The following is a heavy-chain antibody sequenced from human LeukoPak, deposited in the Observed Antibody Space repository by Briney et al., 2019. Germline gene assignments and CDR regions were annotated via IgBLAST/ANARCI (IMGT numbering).Heavy chain of an antibody. V-gene: IGHV3-30*18. D-gene: IGHD6-13*01. CDR2: ISYDGSNK. Sequence: GGSLRLSCAASGFTFSSYGMHWVRQAPGKGLEWVADISYDGSNKYYADSVKGRFTISGDNSKNTLYLQMNSLRAEDTAVYYCAKDEFGSSWLDYYYYYGMDVWGQETTVTVSS. J-gene: IGHJ6*02. CDR1: GFTFSSYG. CDR3: AKDEFGSSWLDYYYYYGMDV.